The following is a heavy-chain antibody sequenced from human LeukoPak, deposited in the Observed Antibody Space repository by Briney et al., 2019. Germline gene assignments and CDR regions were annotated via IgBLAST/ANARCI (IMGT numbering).Heavy chain of an antibody. Sequence: SVTVSCKASGGTFSSYVIGWVRQAPGKGLEWMGGIIPIFGTANYAQKFQGRVTITADESTSTAYMELSSLRSEDTAVYYCARALLRYCSGTSCYWFDPWGQGTLVTVSS. D-gene: IGHD2-2*01. CDR1: GGTFSSYV. CDR2: IIPIFGTA. CDR3: ARALLRYCSGTSCYWFDP. J-gene: IGHJ5*02. V-gene: IGHV1-69*01.